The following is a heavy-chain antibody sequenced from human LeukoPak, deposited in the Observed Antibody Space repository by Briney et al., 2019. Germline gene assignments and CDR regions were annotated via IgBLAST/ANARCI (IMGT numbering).Heavy chain of an antibody. CDR2: ISYDGSNK. V-gene: IGHV3-30-3*01. Sequence: QSGGSLRLSCAASGFTFSDYAMHWVRQAPGKGLEWVALISYDGSNKYYADSVKGRFTISRDNSKNTLYLQMNSLRAEDTAVYYCARDTPGDYWGQGTLVTVSS. J-gene: IGHJ4*02. CDR1: GFTFSDYA. CDR3: ARDTPGDY.